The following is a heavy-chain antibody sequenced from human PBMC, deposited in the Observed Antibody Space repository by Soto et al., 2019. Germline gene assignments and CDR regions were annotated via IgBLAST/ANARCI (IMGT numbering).Heavy chain of an antibody. CDR1: GGSISSGDYY. V-gene: IGHV4-30-4*01. CDR2: IYYSGST. D-gene: IGHD3-3*01. CDR3: AVRFLESPHFDY. Sequence: SETLSLTCTVSGGSISSGDYYWSWIRQPPGKGLEWIGYIYYSGSTYYNPSLKSRVTISVDTSKNQFSLKLSSVTAADTAVYYCAVRFLESPHFDYWGQGTLVTVSS. J-gene: IGHJ4*02.